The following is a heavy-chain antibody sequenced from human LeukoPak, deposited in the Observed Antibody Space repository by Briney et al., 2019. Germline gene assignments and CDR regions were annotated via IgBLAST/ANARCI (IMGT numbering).Heavy chain of an antibody. V-gene: IGHV4-30-4*08. Sequence: SQTLSLTCTVSGGSISSGDYYWSWIRQPPGKGLEWIGYIYYSGSTYYNPSLRSRVTISVDTSKNQFSLKLSSVTAADTAVYYCAREYYYDSSGYYFDYWGQGTLVTVSS. D-gene: IGHD3-22*01. CDR2: IYYSGST. CDR3: AREYYYDSSGYYFDY. J-gene: IGHJ4*02. CDR1: GGSISSGDYY.